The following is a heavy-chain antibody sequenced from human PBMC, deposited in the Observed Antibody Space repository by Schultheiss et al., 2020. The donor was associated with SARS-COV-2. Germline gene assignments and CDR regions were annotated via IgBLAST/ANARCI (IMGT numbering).Heavy chain of an antibody. Sequence: GSLRLSCTVSGGSISSYYWSWIRQPPGKGLEWIGYIYYSGSTNYNPSLKSRVTISVDTSKNQFSLKLSSVTAADTAVYYCASRRYYDFWSGYPLPTLEYWGQGTLVTVSS. V-gene: IGHV4-59*01. J-gene: IGHJ4*02. CDR2: IYYSGST. CDR3: ASRRYYDFWSGYPLPTLEY. CDR1: GGSISSYY. D-gene: IGHD3-3*01.